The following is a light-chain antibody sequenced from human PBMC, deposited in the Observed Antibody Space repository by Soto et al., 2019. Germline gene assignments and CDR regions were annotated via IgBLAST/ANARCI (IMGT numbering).Light chain of an antibody. CDR1: ALPKQY. V-gene: IGLV3-25*03. Sequence: SCELTQPPSESVSPGQTARITCSGDALPKQYAYWYQQKPGQAPVLVIYKDSERPSGIPERFSGSSSGTTVTLTISGVQAEDEADYYCQSADSSGTYGVFGGGTKLTVL. J-gene: IGLJ2*01. CDR3: QSADSSGTYGV. CDR2: KDS.